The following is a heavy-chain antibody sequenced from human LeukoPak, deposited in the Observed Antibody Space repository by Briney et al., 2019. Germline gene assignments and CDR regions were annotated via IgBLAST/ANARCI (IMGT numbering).Heavy chain of an antibody. D-gene: IGHD4-23*01. CDR3: ARDWPRLRWSLDY. Sequence: PSETLSLTCTVSGGCISNYYWSWIRQPPGKGLEWIGYIYYSGRTRYNPSLKSPVTISVDTSKNQFSLKLRSVTAADTAVYYCARDWPRLRWSLDYWGQGTLVTVSS. CDR1: GGCISNYY. J-gene: IGHJ4*02. V-gene: IGHV4-59*12. CDR2: IYYSGRT.